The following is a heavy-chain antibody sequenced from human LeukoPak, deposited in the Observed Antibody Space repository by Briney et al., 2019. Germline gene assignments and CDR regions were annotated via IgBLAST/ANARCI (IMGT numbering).Heavy chain of an antibody. Sequence: SVKVSCKASGGTFSSYAISRVRQAPGQGLEWMGRIIPILGIANYAQKFQGRVTITADKSTSTAYMELSSLRSEDTAVYYCARAIGGSYYSGGLGAFDIWGQGTMVTVSS. D-gene: IGHD1-26*01. CDR3: ARAIGGSYYSGGLGAFDI. J-gene: IGHJ3*02. CDR1: GGTFSSYA. V-gene: IGHV1-69*04. CDR2: IIPILGIA.